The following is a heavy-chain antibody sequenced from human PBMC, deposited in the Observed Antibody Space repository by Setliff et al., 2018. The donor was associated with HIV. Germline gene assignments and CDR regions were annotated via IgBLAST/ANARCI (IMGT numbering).Heavy chain of an antibody. J-gene: IGHJ6*03. V-gene: IGHV1-2*02. CDR2: INPNSGNT. D-gene: IGHD7-27*01. CDR3: ARGADYLGIPSYYYYYMDV. Sequence: GASVKVSCKASEYTFTGYYMHWVRQAPGQGLEWMGWINPNSGNTGYAQKFQGRVTMTRDTSINTAYMELRSLRSDDTAVYYCARGADYLGIPSYYYYYMDVWGKGTTVTVSS. CDR1: EYTFTGYY.